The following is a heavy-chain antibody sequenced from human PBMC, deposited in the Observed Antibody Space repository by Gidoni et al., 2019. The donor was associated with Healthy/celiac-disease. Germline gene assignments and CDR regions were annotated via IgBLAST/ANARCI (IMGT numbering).Heavy chain of an antibody. CDR2: IYSDGST. CDR1: GFTVSSNY. V-gene: IGHV3-53*01. CDR3: ARFNDFLRNAFDI. D-gene: IGHD3-3*01. Sequence: EVQLVESGGGLIQPGGSLRLSCGASGFTVSSNYLSWVRQAPGKGLEWVSIIYSDGSTYYADSVKGRFTISRDNSKNTLYLQMNSLRAEDTAVYYCARFNDFLRNAFDIWGQGTMVTVSS. J-gene: IGHJ3*02.